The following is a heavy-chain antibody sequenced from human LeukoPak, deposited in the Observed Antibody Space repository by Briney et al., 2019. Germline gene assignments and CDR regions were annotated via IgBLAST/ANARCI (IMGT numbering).Heavy chain of an antibody. D-gene: IGHD1-1*01. J-gene: IGHJ4*02. V-gene: IGHV1-69*05. CDR1: GGAFSSYA. Sequence: SVRVSCKAAGGAFSSYAFSWVRQAPGQGLEWMGGLIPMFRTPNYAQKFLGRVTITTDESTSTAYMELTSLGADDTAVYYCARDSTGTTWQLDYWGQGTLVTVSS. CDR2: LIPMFRTP. CDR3: ARDSTGTTWQLDY.